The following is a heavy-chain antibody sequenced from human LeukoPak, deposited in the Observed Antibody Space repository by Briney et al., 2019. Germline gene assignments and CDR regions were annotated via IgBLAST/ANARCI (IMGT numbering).Heavy chain of an antibody. Sequence: GGSLRLSCAASGFTFSSYALSWVRQTPEKGLEWVSAISGSGDSTYYANSVKGRFTISRDNSMNTLFLQMNSLRAEDTAVYYCARDNGGYNYDSWGQGTLVTVSS. CDR1: GFTFSSYA. CDR2: ISGSGDST. V-gene: IGHV3-23*01. CDR3: ARDNGGYNYDS. D-gene: IGHD5-24*01. J-gene: IGHJ4*02.